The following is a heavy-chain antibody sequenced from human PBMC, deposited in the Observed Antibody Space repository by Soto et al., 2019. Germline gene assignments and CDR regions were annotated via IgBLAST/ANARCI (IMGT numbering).Heavy chain of an antibody. CDR1: GFTFTNYE. Sequence: EVQLVESGGGSVQPGGSLRLSCAASGFTFTNYEMNWVRQAPGKGLERVSNISRSGSSTYYVDSVKGRFTVSRDNAKNSLYLQIDSLRAEDTAIYYCARLSADYYGLDFWGQGTPVTVSS. D-gene: IGHD6-25*01. V-gene: IGHV3-48*03. CDR2: ISRSGSST. J-gene: IGHJ6*02. CDR3: ARLSADYYGLDF.